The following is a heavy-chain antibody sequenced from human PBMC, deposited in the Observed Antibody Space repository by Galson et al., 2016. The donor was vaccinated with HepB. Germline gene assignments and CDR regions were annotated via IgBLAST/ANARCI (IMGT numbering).Heavy chain of an antibody. D-gene: IGHD1-26*01. J-gene: IGHJ4*02. CDR1: GYSISSGGYH. V-gene: IGHV3-11*06. CDR3: ARAPPSASDYGADYVDS. CDR2: VSRSSENI. Sequence: LSLTCTVSGYSISSGGYHWSWIRQAPGKGLEWVASVSRSSENINYADSLRGRFTISRDNAGNSLHLQMSSLRADDTAVYYCARAPPSASDYGADYVDSWGQGTLVTVSS.